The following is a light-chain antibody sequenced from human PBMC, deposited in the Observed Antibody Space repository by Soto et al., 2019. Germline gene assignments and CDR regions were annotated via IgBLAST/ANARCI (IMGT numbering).Light chain of an antibody. CDR2: AAS. V-gene: IGKV1-39*01. J-gene: IGKJ1*01. Sequence: DIQMTQSPSSLSASVGHRVTITCRASQSISTYLNWYQQKPGKAPKLLIYAASSLQSGVPPRFSGSGSGTDFTLTISSLQPEDFATYYCQQSYRTPRTFGQGTKVDIK. CDR3: QQSYRTPRT. CDR1: QSISTY.